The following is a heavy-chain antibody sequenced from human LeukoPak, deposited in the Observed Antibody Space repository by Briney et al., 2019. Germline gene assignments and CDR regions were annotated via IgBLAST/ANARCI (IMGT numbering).Heavy chain of an antibody. CDR2: ISGDQTTT. CDR1: GFTFRSSW. Sequence: PGGSLRLSCAPSGFTFRSSWIDLVPEVPGEGPVWVSRISGDQTTTTYADSVKGRFTISRDNAKNTLYLQMNSLRDEDTALYYCVVLVTTIVYWGEGTLVTVST. V-gene: IGHV3-74*01. J-gene: IGHJ4*02. CDR3: VVLVTTIVY. D-gene: IGHD2-15*01.